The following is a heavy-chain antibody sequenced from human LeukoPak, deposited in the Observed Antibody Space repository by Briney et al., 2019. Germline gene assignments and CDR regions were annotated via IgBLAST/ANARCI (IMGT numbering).Heavy chain of an antibody. J-gene: IGHJ4*02. Sequence: GGSLRLSCAASGLTFSSHWMHWVRQAPGKGLVWVSRISLDGSRTTYADSVKGRFTISRDNAKKTLYLQMNSLRVEDTAVYYCAREPQLARDFDSWGQGTLVTVSS. CDR2: ISLDGSRT. CDR1: GLTFSSHW. V-gene: IGHV3-74*03. D-gene: IGHD3-10*01. CDR3: AREPQLARDFDS.